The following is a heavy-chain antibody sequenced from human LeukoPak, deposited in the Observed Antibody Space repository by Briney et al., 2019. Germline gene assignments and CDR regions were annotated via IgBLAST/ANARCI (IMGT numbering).Heavy chain of an antibody. D-gene: IGHD3-22*01. V-gene: IGHV3-9*01. Sequence: GGSLRLSCAASGFTFDDYAMHWVRQAPGKGLEWGSGLSRYGGSIGYADSVKGRFTISRDNAKNSLYLQMNSLRAEDTALYYCAKDFYDSSGYSFDYWGQGTLVTVSS. CDR2: LSRYGGSI. J-gene: IGHJ4*02. CDR3: AKDFYDSSGYSFDY. CDR1: GFTFDDYA.